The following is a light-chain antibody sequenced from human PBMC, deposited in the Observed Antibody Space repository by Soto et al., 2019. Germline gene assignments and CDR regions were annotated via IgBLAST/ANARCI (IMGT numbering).Light chain of an antibody. V-gene: IGLV7-43*01. Sequence: QAVVTQEPSLTVSPGGTVTLTCASSTGAVTSGYYPNWFQQKPGQAPRALIYGTTNTHSWTPARFSGSLLGGKAALTLSGVQPEDEAEYYCLLYYGGAWVFVGGTKLTVL. CDR1: TGAVTSGYY. CDR3: LLYYGGAWV. CDR2: GTT. J-gene: IGLJ3*02.